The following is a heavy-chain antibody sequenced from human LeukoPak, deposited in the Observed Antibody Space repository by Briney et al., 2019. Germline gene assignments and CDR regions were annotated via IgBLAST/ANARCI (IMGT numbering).Heavy chain of an antibody. CDR3: ARGRVGATRGDFDY. V-gene: IGHV3-20*04. CDR1: GFTFDDYG. J-gene: IGHJ4*02. Sequence: GGSLRLSCAASGFTFDDYGMSWVRQALGKGLEWVSGINWNGGSTGYADSVKGRFTISRDNAKNSLYLQMNSLRAEDTALYYCARGRVGATRGDFDYWGQGTLVTVSS. CDR2: INWNGGST. D-gene: IGHD1-26*01.